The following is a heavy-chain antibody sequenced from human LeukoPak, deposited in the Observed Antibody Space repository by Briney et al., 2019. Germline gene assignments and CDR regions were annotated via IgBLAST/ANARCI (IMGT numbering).Heavy chain of an antibody. Sequence: GGSLRLYCAASGFTFSSYWMSWVRQAPGKGLEWVANTNLDGNEKHYVDSVKGRFTISRDNAKNSLYLQMNSLRAEDTALYYCARDNGVTGWLYWGQGTLVTVSS. CDR1: GFTFSSYW. V-gene: IGHV3-7*05. D-gene: IGHD6-19*01. CDR2: TNLDGNEK. CDR3: ARDNGVTGWLY. J-gene: IGHJ4*02.